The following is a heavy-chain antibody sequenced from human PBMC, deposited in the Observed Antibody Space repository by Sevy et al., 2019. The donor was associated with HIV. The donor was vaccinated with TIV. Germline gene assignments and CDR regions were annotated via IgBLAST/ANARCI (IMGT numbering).Heavy chain of an antibody. V-gene: IGHV3-9*01. Sequence: GGSLRLSCAASGFTFDDYAMHWVRQAPGKGLEWVSGISWNSGSIGYADSVKGRFTISRDNAKNSLYLQMNSLRAEDTALYYCAKDAPPLEVGAIPYYFDYWGQGTLVTVSS. J-gene: IGHJ4*02. CDR2: ISWNSGSI. D-gene: IGHD1-26*01. CDR3: AKDAPPLEVGAIPYYFDY. CDR1: GFTFDDYA.